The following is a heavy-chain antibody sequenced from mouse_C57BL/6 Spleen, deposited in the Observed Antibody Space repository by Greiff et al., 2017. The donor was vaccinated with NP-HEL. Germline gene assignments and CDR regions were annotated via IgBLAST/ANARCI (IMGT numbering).Heavy chain of an antibody. CDR1: GFTFSDYG. J-gene: IGHJ4*01. V-gene: IGHV5-17*01. CDR3: ARGGGPYAMDY. CDR2: ISSGSSTI. Sequence: EVMLVESGGGLVKPGGSLKLSCAASGFTFSDYGMHWVRQAPEKGLEWVAYISSGSSTIYYADTVKGRFTISRDNAKNTLFLQMTSLRSEDTAMYYCARGGGPYAMDYWGQGTSVTVSS.